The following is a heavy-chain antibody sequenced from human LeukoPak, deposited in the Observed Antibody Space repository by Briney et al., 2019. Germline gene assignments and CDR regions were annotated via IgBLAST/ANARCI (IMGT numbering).Heavy chain of an antibody. CDR3: ARGLDPGIAAAPIDY. J-gene: IGHJ4*02. V-gene: IGHV4-38-2*01. D-gene: IGHD6-13*01. CDR2: IYHSGST. Sequence: SETLSLTCAVSGYSISSGYYWGWIRQPPGKGREWIGSIYHSGSTYYNPSLKSRVTISVDTSKNQFSLKLSSVTAADTAVYYCARGLDPGIAAAPIDYWGQGTLVTVSS. CDR1: GYSISSGYY.